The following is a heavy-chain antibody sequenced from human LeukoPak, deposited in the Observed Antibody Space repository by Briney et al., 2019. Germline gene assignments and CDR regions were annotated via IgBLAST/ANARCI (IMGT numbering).Heavy chain of an antibody. CDR2: ISWNSGSI. CDR1: GFTFDDYA. Sequence: GGSLRLSCAASGFTFDDYAMHWVRQAPGKGLEWVSGISWNSGSIGYADSVKGRFTISRDNAQNPLYLQMTSLRAEDTALFYCAKDSSANYDILENWFDPWGQGTLVTVSS. J-gene: IGHJ5*02. CDR3: AKDSSANYDILENWFDP. V-gene: IGHV3-9*01. D-gene: IGHD3-9*01.